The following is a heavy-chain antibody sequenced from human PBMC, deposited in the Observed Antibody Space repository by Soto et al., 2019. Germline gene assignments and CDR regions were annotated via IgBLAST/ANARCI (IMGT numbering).Heavy chain of an antibody. CDR2: IGGSGRTT. CDR3: AKSLYSDSSGDFYHY. Sequence: EVQLLESGGGLVQPGGSLSLSCAASAFTFNNYAMSWVRQAPGKGLEWVSGIGGSGRTTYYADSVKGRFTISRDNSNNTLFLQMNSPRAEDTAVYYCAKSLYSDSSGDFYHYWGQGTLVTVSS. V-gene: IGHV3-23*01. J-gene: IGHJ4*02. D-gene: IGHD3-22*01. CDR1: AFTFNNYA.